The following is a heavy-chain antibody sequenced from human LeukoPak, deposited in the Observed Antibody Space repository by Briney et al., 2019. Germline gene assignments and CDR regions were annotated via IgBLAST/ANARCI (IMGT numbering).Heavy chain of an antibody. CDR3: ARDHDYGPDY. V-gene: IGHV1-2*02. Sequence: ASVKVSSKAYGYTFTVHYLHWLRQAPGQGLEWMGWIKPDSGATNFAQNFQGRVTMTSDTSINTAYMELSSLTSDDTAMYYCARDHDYGPDYWGQGTLVTVSA. CDR1: GYTFTVHY. D-gene: IGHD4/OR15-4a*01. J-gene: IGHJ4*02. CDR2: IKPDSGAT.